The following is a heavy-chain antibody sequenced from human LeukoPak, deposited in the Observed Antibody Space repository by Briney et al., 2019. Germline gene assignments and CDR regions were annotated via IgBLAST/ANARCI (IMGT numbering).Heavy chain of an antibody. CDR3: AKDFRTTIVVVPADY. D-gene: IGHD2-2*01. V-gene: IGHV3-30*02. Sequence: GGSLRLSCEASGFTFSNYGMHWVRQAPGKGLEWAAFIRHDGSKIYYADSVKGRFTISRDNSENTLYLQMNSLRAEDTAVYYCAKDFRTTIVVVPADYWGQGTRVTVSS. CDR2: IRHDGSKI. CDR1: GFTFSNYG. J-gene: IGHJ4*02.